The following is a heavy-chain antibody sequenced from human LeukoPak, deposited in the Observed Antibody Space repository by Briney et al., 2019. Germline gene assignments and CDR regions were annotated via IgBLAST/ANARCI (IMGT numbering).Heavy chain of an antibody. D-gene: IGHD3-10*01. J-gene: IGHJ4*02. CDR2: ISLAGQT. CDR3: SRGIGPFGPFGY. V-gene: IGHV4/OR15-8*02. CDR1: GGSISGTNW. Sequence: PSETLSLTCGVSGGSISGTNWWSWVRQPPGQGLEWIGEISLAGQTNFNPTLNGRVTMSLDKSSNKLYLHLTSVTAADTATYFCSRGIGPFGPFGYWGQGTLVSVSS.